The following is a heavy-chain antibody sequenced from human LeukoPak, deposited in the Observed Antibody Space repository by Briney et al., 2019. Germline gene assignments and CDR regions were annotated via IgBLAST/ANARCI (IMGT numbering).Heavy chain of an antibody. D-gene: IGHD1-26*01. J-gene: IGHJ6*03. CDR3: ARENGLTGSYYLRYYYYYMDV. Sequence: GGSLRLSCAASGFTFSLYAMNWVRQAPGKGLEWISYINDYSSDIHYADSVKGRFTISRDNAKNSLYLQMNSLRAEDTAVYYCARENGLTGSYYLRYYYYYMDVWGEGTTVTVSS. CDR2: INDYSSDI. CDR1: GFTFSLYA. V-gene: IGHV3-21*05.